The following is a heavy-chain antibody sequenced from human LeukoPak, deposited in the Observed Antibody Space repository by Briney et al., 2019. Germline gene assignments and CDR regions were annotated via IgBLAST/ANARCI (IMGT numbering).Heavy chain of an antibody. CDR3: ARFSGSGPPRYFDL. Sequence: SSETLSLTCTVSGGSISSYYWSWIRQPPGKGLEWIGYIYYSGSTNYNPSLKSRVTISVDTSKNQFSLKLSSVTAADTAVYYCARFSGSGPPRYFDLWGRGTLVTVSS. CDR2: IYYSGST. J-gene: IGHJ2*01. V-gene: IGHV4-59*01. D-gene: IGHD2-15*01. CDR1: GGSISSYY.